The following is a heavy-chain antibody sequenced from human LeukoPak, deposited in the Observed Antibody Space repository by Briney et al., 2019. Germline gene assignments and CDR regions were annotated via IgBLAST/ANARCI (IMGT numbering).Heavy chain of an antibody. CDR1: GFTFSSYA. CDR2: ISYDGSNK. Sequence: GGSLRLSCAASGFTFSSYAMHWVRQAPGKGPEWVAVISYDGSNKYYADSVKGRFTISRDNSKNTLYLQMNSLRAEDTAVYYCARGCSGGSCYYFDYWGQGTLVTVSS. D-gene: IGHD2-15*01. V-gene: IGHV3-30*04. J-gene: IGHJ4*02. CDR3: ARGCSGGSCYYFDY.